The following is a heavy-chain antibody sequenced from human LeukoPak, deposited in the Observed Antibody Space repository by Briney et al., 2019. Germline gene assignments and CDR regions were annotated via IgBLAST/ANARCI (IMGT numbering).Heavy chain of an antibody. V-gene: IGHV3-23*01. Sequence: QAGGSLRLSCAASGFTFSSYAMSWVRQAPGKGLEWVSAISGSGGSTYYADSVKGRFTISRDNSKNTLYLQMNSLRADDTAVYYCAKESSWGTVVTPGGPSAWGQGTLVTVSS. D-gene: IGHD4-23*01. CDR1: GFTFSSYA. CDR2: ISGSGGST. J-gene: IGHJ5*02. CDR3: AKESSWGTVVTPGGPSA.